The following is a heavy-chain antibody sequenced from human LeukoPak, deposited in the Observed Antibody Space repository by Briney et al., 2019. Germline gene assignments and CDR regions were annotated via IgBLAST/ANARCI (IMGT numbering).Heavy chain of an antibody. Sequence: GGSLRLSCAASGVIFSRHVMHWVRQAPGKGLEWVAFIPSDGSNNYYADSVKGRFTISRDNSENTLYLQMNSLRAEDTAVYYCAKAYDFWSGSDYWGQGTLVTVSS. CDR2: IPSDGSNN. CDR1: GVIFSRHV. J-gene: IGHJ4*02. V-gene: IGHV3-30*02. CDR3: AKAYDFWSGSDY. D-gene: IGHD3-3*01.